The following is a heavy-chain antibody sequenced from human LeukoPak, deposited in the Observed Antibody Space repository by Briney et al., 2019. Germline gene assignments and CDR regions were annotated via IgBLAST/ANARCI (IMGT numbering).Heavy chain of an antibody. CDR2: IYTGGNT. V-gene: IGHV3-66*01. CDR3: AARDGGDYPYFDY. CDR1: GFTVDRKH. J-gene: IGHJ4*02. D-gene: IGHD4-17*01. Sequence: GGSLRLSCAASGFTVDRKHMTWVRQAPGKGLQWNSFIYTGGNTYYSDSVKGRFTVSRDTSKNTLYLQMDSLRDENTGVYRCAARDGGDYPYFDYWGPGTLVTVSS.